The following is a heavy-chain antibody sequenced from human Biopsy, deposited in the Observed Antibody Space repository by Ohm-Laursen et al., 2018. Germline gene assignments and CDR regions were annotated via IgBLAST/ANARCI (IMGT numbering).Heavy chain of an antibody. J-gene: IGHJ5*02. CDR3: ARDRDRRGWFDP. CDR2: IYTSGIT. Sequence: GTLSLTCHVSGGSLSSYSWSWIRQPAGKGLEWIGQIYTSGITNYNPSLKSRVTMSVDTSKNKFSLRVSSVTAADMAVYYCARDRDRRGWFDPWGQGTLVTVSS. CDR1: GGSLSSYS. V-gene: IGHV4-4*07. D-gene: IGHD1-14*01.